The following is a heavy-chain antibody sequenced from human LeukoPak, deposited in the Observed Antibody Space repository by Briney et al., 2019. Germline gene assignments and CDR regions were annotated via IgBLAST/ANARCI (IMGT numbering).Heavy chain of an antibody. J-gene: IGHJ4*02. V-gene: IGHV4-34*01. CDR3: ASAGIAVAGTLWDY. CDR2: INHSGCT. Sequence: PSETLSLTCAVYGGSFSGYYWSWIRQPPGKGLEWIGEINHSGCTNYNPSLKSRVTISVDTSKNQFSLKLSSVTAADTAVYYCASAGIAVAGTLWDYWGQGTLVTVSS. CDR1: GGSFSGYY. D-gene: IGHD6-19*01.